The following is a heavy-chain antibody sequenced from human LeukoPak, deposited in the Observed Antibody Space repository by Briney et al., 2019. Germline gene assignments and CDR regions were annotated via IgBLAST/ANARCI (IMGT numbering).Heavy chain of an antibody. V-gene: IGHV4-39*01. CDR1: GGSISSSSYY. Sequence: SETLSLTCTVSGGSISSSSYYWGWIRQPPGKGLEWIGSIYYSGSTYYNPSLKSRVTISVDTSKNQFSLKLSSVTAADTAVYYCARKWVRGTVVTSSGYFQHWGQGTLVTVSS. J-gene: IGHJ1*01. CDR2: IYYSGST. CDR3: ARKWVRGTVVTSSGYFQH. D-gene: IGHD4-23*01.